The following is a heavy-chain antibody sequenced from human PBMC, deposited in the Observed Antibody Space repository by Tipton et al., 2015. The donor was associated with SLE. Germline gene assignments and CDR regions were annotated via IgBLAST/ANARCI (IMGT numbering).Heavy chain of an antibody. CDR2: INPSGGST. V-gene: IGHV1-46*01. Sequence: QMQLVQSGAEVKKPGASVKVSCKASGYTFTSYYMHWVRQAPGQGLEWMGIINPSGGSTSYAQKFQGRVTMTRDTSTSTVYMELSSLRSEDTAVYYCARDLPTVTTRYNWFDPWGQGTLVTVSS. D-gene: IGHD4-11*01. CDR3: ARDLPTVTTRYNWFDP. J-gene: IGHJ5*02. CDR1: GYTFTSYY.